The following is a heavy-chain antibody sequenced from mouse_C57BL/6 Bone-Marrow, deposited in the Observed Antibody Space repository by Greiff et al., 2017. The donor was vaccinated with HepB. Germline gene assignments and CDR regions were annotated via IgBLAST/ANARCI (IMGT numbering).Heavy chain of an antibody. V-gene: IGHV1-50*01. J-gene: IGHJ3*01. D-gene: IGHD2-4*01. CDR2: IDPSDSYT. CDR1: GYTFTSYW. CDR3: ARLEYDYVDWFAY. Sequence: VQLQQPGAELVKPGASVKLSCKASGYTFTSYWMQWVKQRPGQGLEWIGEIDPSDSYTNYNQKFKGKATLTVDTSSSTAYMQLSSLTSGDSAVYYCARLEYDYVDWFAYWGQGTLVTVSA.